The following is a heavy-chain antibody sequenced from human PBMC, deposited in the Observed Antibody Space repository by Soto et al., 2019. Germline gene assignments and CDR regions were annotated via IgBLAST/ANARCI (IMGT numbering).Heavy chain of an antibody. V-gene: IGHV3-21*01. CDR1: GFTFSSYS. CDR2: ITSSSSYI. Sequence: GGSLRLSCAASGFTFSSYSMNWVRQAPGKGLEWVSSITSSSSYIYYADSVKGRFTISRDNTKNSLYLQMNSLRAEDTAVYYCARQADYDYIWGSYRSDWFDPWGQGTLVTVSS. D-gene: IGHD3-16*02. J-gene: IGHJ5*02. CDR3: ARQADYDYIWGSYRSDWFDP.